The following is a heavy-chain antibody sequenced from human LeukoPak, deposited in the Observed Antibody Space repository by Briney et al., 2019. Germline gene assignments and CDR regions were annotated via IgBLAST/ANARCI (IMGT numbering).Heavy chain of an antibody. Sequence: GGSLRLSCAASGFTFSSYGMSWVRQAPGKGLEWVSAISGSGGSTYYADSVKGRFTISRDNAKNSLYLQMNSLRAEDTAVYYCARDALSLIDSSGYFDYWGQGTLVTVSS. CDR2: ISGSGGST. V-gene: IGHV3-23*01. J-gene: IGHJ4*02. D-gene: IGHD3-22*01. CDR1: GFTFSSYG. CDR3: ARDALSLIDSSGYFDY.